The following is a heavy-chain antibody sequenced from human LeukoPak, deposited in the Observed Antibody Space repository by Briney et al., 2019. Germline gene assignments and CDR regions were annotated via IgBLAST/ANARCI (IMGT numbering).Heavy chain of an antibody. CDR2: ISGSGDGT. J-gene: IGHJ4*02. CDR3: TTCGGDCFFNY. CDR1: GFTFSSYA. V-gene: IGHV3-23*01. D-gene: IGHD2-21*02. Sequence: PGGSLRLSCAASGFTFSSYAMSWVRQAPEKGLEWVSTISGSGDGTYYADSVKGRFTISRDDSKNTLYLQMKSLRAEDTAVYYCTTCGGDCFFNYWGQGTLVTVSS.